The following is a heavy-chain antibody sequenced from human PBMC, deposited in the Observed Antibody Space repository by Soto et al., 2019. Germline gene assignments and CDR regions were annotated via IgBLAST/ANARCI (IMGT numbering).Heavy chain of an antibody. V-gene: IGHV2-5*02. CDR1: GFSLSTSGLG. CDR2: IYWDDDK. CDR3: APRRDHHLFDY. J-gene: IGHJ4*02. Sequence: QITLKESGPTVVKPTQTLTLTCTFSGFSLSTSGLGVGWIRQPPGKALEWLALIYWDDDKRYSPSLKSRLTIPKETPKKQVVLTLTHVGPVDPAKYYCAPRRDHHLFDYWGQGTPVTVSS.